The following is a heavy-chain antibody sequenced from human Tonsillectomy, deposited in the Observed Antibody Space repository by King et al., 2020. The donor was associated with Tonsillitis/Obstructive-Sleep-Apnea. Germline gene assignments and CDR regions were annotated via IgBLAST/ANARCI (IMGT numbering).Heavy chain of an antibody. V-gene: IGHV3-33*01. J-gene: IGHJ4*02. CDR3: ARVAGYSSSWYYFDY. D-gene: IGHD6-13*01. Sequence: VQLVESGGGVVQPGTSLRLSCAASGFTLSSYGMYWVRQALGKGLEWVAVIWDDERNKDYADSVKGRFTISRDNSKNTLYLQMHSLRPEDTAVYYCARVAGYSSSWYYFDYWGQGTLVTVSS. CDR1: GFTLSSYG. CDR2: IWDDERNK.